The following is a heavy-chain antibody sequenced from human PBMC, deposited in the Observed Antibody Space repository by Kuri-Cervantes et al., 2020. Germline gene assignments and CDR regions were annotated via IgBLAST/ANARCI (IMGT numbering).Heavy chain of an antibody. CDR1: GYTFTSYF. D-gene: IGHD2-2*01. CDR3: ARDHHRIVVVPAAISAPNY. V-gene: IGHV1-69*05. Sequence: SVKVSCKASGYTFTSYFMHWVRQAPGQGLEWMGIIIPIFGTANYAQKFQGRVTITTDESTSTAYMELRSLRSDDTAVYYCARDHHRIVVVPAAISAPNYWGQGTLVTVSS. CDR2: IIPIFGTA. J-gene: IGHJ4*02.